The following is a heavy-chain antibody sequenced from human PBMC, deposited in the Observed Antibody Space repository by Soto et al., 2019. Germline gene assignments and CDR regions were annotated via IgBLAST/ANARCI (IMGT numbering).Heavy chain of an antibody. J-gene: IGHJ6*03. D-gene: IGHD2-15*01. CDR3: AKLNGDCSVGSCYSLRGYYYYYMEV. CDR2: ISGSGGIT. Sequence: EVQLLESGGGLVQPGGSLRLSCAASGFTFSSYAMSWVRHAPGKGLEWVSAISGSGGITYYADSVKGRFTVSRDNSKNTLYQQMNSLRAEDTSVYYCAKLNGDCSVGSCYSLRGYYYYYMEVWGKGTTVTVSS. CDR1: GFTFSSYA. V-gene: IGHV3-23*01.